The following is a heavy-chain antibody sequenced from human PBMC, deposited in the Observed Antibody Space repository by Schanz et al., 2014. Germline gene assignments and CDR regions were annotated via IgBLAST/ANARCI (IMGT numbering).Heavy chain of an antibody. CDR2: MNPTTGNR. Sequence: QVQLVQSGVEVKRPGASVRVSCKASGYSFTDYAIHWVRQAPGQGLEWMGWMNPTTGNRGYAQNFQGRVTMTRDTSLKTAYMDLTVLKFEDAGCEYCAVHYADRPLWGQGTLIAVSS. D-gene: IGHD4-17*01. J-gene: IGHJ4*02. CDR3: AVHYADRPL. V-gene: IGHV1-8*02. CDR1: GYSFTDYA.